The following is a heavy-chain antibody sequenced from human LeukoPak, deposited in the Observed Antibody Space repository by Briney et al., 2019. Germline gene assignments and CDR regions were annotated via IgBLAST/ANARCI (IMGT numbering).Heavy chain of an antibody. Sequence: GGSLRLSCAASGVTDGMSWVRQAAGKGLAWVSAISGSGGETFYSDSVKGRFTISRDNSKNTLYLQMNSLRAEDSAIYYCASHYGSGSNNWLGPWGQGTLVTVSS. J-gene: IGHJ5*02. V-gene: IGHV3-23*01. CDR3: ASHYGSGSNNWLGP. CDR1: GVTDG. D-gene: IGHD3-10*01. CDR2: ISGSGGET.